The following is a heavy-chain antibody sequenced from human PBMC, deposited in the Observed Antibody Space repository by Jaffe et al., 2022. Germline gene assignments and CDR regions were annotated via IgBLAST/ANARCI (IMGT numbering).Heavy chain of an antibody. Sequence: QVQLVQSGAEVKKPGASVKVSCKASGYTFTSYYMHWVRQAPGQGLEWMGIINPSGGSTSYAQKFQGRVTMTRDTSTSTVYMELSSLRSEDTAVYYCARDPTRPDYGDYQDAPWYFDYWGQGTLVTVSS. V-gene: IGHV1-46*03. CDR1: GYTFTSYY. CDR2: INPSGGST. D-gene: IGHD4-17*01. CDR3: ARDPTRPDYGDYQDAPWYFDY. J-gene: IGHJ4*02.